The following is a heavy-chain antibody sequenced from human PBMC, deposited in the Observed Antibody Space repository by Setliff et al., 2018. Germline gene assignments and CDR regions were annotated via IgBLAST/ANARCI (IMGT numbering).Heavy chain of an antibody. Sequence: SVKVSCKASGGTFSSYAISWVRQAPGQGLEWMGRIIPIFGTANYAQKFQGRVTITADKXXXTXXMEXXXXXXXXXXXYXCARDRPPYYYDSSGYYYSAGNFDYWGQGTLVTVSS. CDR2: IIPIFGTA. D-gene: IGHD3-22*01. CDR3: ARDRPPYYYDSSGYYYSAGNFDY. J-gene: IGHJ4*02. V-gene: IGHV1-69*06. CDR1: GGTFSSYA.